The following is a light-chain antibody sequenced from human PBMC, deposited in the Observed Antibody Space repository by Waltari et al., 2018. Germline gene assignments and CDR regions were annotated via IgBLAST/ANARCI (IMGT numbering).Light chain of an antibody. CDR2: DVI. J-gene: IGLJ1*01. Sequence: QSALTQPASVSGSPGQSITISCTGTSRDAGGYNYVSRYQQHPGKAPKLLIYDVIYRPSGVSDRFSGSKSGNTASLIISGLQADDEADYYCSSYISSSTPYVFGTGTKVTVL. V-gene: IGLV2-14*03. CDR1: SRDAGGYNY. CDR3: SSYISSSTPYV.